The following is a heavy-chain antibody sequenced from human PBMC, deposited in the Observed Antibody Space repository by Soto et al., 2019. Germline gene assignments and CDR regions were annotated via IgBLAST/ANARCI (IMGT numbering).Heavy chain of an antibody. V-gene: IGHV3-23*01. CDR3: DASYYDSSGYVW. D-gene: IGHD3-22*01. J-gene: IGHJ4*02. CDR1: GFTFSSYA. CDR2: ISGSGGST. Sequence: EVQLLESGGGLVQPGGSLRLSCAASGFTFSSYAMSWVRQAPGKGLEWVSAISGSGGSTYYADSVKGRFTISRDNSKNTLYLQMNSLRAEDTAVYYCDASYYDSSGYVWWGQGTLVTVSS.